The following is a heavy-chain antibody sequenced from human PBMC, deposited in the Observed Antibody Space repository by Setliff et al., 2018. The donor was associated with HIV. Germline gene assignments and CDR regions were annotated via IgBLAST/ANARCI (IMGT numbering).Heavy chain of an antibody. Sequence: PSETLSLTCTVSGGSITSYYWSWIRQPAGKGLEWFGRIYISGSTNYNPSFESRVTMSIDTSKNQFSLKLSSGTAADTAVYYGARGGGTGSFDYWGQGTLVTVSS. D-gene: IGHD3-16*01. J-gene: IGHJ4*02. CDR2: IYISGST. CDR3: ARGGGTGSFDY. CDR1: GGSITSYY. V-gene: IGHV4-4*07.